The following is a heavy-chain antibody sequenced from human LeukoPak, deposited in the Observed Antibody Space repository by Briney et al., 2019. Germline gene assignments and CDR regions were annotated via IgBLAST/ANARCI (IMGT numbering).Heavy chain of an antibody. CDR3: ASVGYDTSGYDAFDI. D-gene: IGHD3-22*01. CDR1: AYSFTSYW. V-gene: IGHV5-51*01. Sequence: GESLKISCNTLAYSFTSYWIGWVRQMPGKGPEWIGIINPGDSETRYNPSFQGHVAISADTSISTAYLQWTSLQDSDTAIYYCASVGYDTSGYDAFDIWGQGTRVTVSS. J-gene: IGHJ3*02. CDR2: INPGDSET.